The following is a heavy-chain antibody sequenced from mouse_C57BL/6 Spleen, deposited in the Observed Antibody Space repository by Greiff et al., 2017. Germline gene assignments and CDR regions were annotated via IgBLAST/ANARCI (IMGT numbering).Heavy chain of an antibody. CDR1: GYTFTDSN. CDR2: INPNNGGT. J-gene: IGHJ4*01. V-gene: IGHV1-18*01. Sequence: EVQLQQSGPELVKPGASVKIPCKASGYTFTDSNMDWVKQSHGKSLEWIGDINPNNGGTIYNQKFKGKATLTVDKSSSTAYMELRSLTSEDTAVYYCARGGYGSSYTFSMDYWGQGTSVTVSS. CDR3: ARGGYGSSYTFSMDY. D-gene: IGHD1-1*01.